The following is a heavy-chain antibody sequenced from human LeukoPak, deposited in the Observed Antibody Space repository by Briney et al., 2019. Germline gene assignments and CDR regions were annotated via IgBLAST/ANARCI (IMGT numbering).Heavy chain of an antibody. CDR2: IIPILGIA. V-gene: IGHV1-69*04. J-gene: IGHJ4*02. Sequence: GASVKVSCKASGGTFSSYAISWVRQAPGQGLEWMGRIIPILGIANYAQKFQGRVTITADKSTSTAYMELSSLRSEDTAVYYCARDRRDYYDSSGYYYWGQGTLVTVSS. D-gene: IGHD3-22*01. CDR1: GGTFSSYA. CDR3: ARDRRDYYDSSGYYY.